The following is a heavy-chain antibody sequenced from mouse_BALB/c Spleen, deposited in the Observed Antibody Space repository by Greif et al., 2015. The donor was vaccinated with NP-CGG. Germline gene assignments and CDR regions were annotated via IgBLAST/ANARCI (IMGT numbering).Heavy chain of an antibody. J-gene: IGHJ2*02. CDR2: INPSTGYT. Sequence: VQLQQSGAELAKPGASVKMSCKTSGYTFTSYWMHWVKQRPGQGLEWIGYINPSTGYTEYNQKFRDKATLTADKSSSTAYMHVSSPTSEDSAVYYCARRGSFPTFDDWGQGTSLTASS. V-gene: IGHV1-7*01. CDR3: ARRGSFPTFDD. CDR1: GYTFTSYW.